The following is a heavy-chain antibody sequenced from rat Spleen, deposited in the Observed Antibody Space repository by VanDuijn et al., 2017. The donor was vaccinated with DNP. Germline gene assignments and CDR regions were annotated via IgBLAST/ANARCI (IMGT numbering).Heavy chain of an antibody. CDR1: GFTFNYYW. J-gene: IGHJ4*01. D-gene: IGHD1-11*01. CDR3: TRLDGGYYAMDA. Sequence: EVQLVESGGDLVQPGGSLKLSCVASGFTFNYYWMAWIRQVPGKGLEWIASITSGSGITSYPDAVKGRFMISRDDTKNTLSLQMNSLRSEDTATYYCTRLDGGYYAMDAWGQGTSVTVSS. CDR2: ITSGSGIT. V-gene: IGHV5-31*01.